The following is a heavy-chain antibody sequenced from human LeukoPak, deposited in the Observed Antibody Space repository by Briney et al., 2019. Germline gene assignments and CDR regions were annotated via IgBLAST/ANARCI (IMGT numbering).Heavy chain of an antibody. D-gene: IGHD4-23*01. Sequence: GGSLRLSCAASGNYWMHWVRQAPGKGLEWVSYISTGSSTTYYADSVKGRFTISRDNVENSLYLQMNSLRDEDTAVYYCARVAAGYSVNYFDYWGQGTLVTVSS. J-gene: IGHJ4*02. V-gene: IGHV3-48*02. CDR2: ISTGSSTT. CDR3: ARVAAGYSVNYFDY. CDR1: GNYW.